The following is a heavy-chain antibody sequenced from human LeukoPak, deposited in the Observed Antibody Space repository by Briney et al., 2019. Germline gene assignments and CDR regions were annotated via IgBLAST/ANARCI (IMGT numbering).Heavy chain of an antibody. V-gene: IGHV1-69*06. CDR2: IIPIFGTA. D-gene: IGHD3-22*01. J-gene: IGHJ4*02. CDR1: GGTFSSYA. Sequence: GASVKVSCKASGGTFSSYAISWVRQDPGQGLEWMGGIIPIFGTANYAQKFQGRVTITADKSTSTAYMELSSLRSEDTAVYYCARGPLDSSGYYYGFDYWGQGTLVTVSS. CDR3: ARGPLDSSGYYYGFDY.